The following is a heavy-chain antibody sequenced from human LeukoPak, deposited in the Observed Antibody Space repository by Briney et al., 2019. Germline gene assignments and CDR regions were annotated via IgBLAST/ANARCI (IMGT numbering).Heavy chain of an antibody. J-gene: IGHJ4*02. CDR1: GGSISSSNYY. CDR3: ARNYDFWRYIDY. CDR2: IYYSGGT. Sequence: SETLSLTCTVSGGSISSSNYYWGWIRQPPGKGLEWIGSIYYSGGTYYNPSLKSRVTISVDTSKNQFSLKLSSVTAADTAVYYCARNYDFWRYIDYWGQGTLVTVSS. V-gene: IGHV4-39*07. D-gene: IGHD3-3*01.